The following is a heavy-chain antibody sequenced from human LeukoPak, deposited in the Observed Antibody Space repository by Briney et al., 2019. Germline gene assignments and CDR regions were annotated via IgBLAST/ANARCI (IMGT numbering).Heavy chain of an antibody. CDR2: IYYSGST. J-gene: IGHJ4*02. CDR1: GGSIIRGGYY. Sequence: SQTLSLTCTVSGGSIIRGGYYWSWLRQHPGKGLEWFGYIYYSGSTYYNPSLKSRVTISVDTSKNQFSLKLSSVTAADTAVYYCATETSRPTGGYWGQGTLVTVSS. V-gene: IGHV4-31*03. CDR3: ATETSRPTGGY. D-gene: IGHD1-14*01.